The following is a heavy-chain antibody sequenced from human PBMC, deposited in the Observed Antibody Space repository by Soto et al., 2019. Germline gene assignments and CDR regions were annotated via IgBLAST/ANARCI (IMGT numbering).Heavy chain of an antibody. V-gene: IGHV4-39*02. CDR1: DGSISNTDYY. CDR2: VYYNGAT. J-gene: IGHJ3*02. Sequence: SETLSLTCTISDGSISNTDYYWGWVRQPQGKGLEWIGTVYYNGATQYNPSLKSRVTLSVDTSKNHFSVKLTSVTAADTAVYYCAVLGYYDSSGYPMAFDIWGQGTMVTVS. CDR3: AVLGYYDSSGYPMAFDI. D-gene: IGHD3-22*01.